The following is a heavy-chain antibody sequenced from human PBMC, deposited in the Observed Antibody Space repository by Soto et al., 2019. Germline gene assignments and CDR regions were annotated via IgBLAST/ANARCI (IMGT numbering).Heavy chain of an antibody. CDR3: ARGGIVVVSPFDY. V-gene: IGHV3-7*01. D-gene: IGHD3-22*01. J-gene: IGHJ4*02. CDR1: GFTFSSYW. CDR2: IKQDGSEK. Sequence: VGSLRLSCAASGFTFSSYWMSWVRQAPGKGLEWVANIKQDGSEKYYVDCVKGRFTISRDNAKNSLYLQMNSLRAEDTAVHYCARGGIVVVSPFDYWGQGTLVTVSS.